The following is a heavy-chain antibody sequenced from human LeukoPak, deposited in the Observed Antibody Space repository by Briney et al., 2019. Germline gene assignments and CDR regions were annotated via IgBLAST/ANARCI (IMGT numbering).Heavy chain of an antibody. CDR3: ARGQKYRNGYTVTELGSGYFDY. V-gene: IGHV4-59*01. CDR2: IYYSGRT. CDR1: GGSISSYY. J-gene: IGHJ4*02. Sequence: SETLSLTCSVSGGSISSYYWSWIRQPPGKGLEWIGYIYYSGRTNYNPSLKSRVTISVDTSKNQFSLTRSSVTAADTAVYYCARGQKYRNGYTVTELGSGYFDYWGQGTLVTVSS. D-gene: IGHD5-18*01.